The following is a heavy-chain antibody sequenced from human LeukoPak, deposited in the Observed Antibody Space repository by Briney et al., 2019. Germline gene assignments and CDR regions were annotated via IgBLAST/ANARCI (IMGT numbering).Heavy chain of an antibody. CDR1: GGSFSGYY. D-gene: IGHD3-10*01. CDR3: ASRRNFGSGSYYRGRLAYYFDY. J-gene: IGHJ4*02. V-gene: IGHV4-34*01. CDR2: INHSGST. Sequence: PSETLSLTCAVYGGSFSGYYWSWIRQPPGKGLEWIGEINHSGSTNYNPSLKSRVTISVDTSKNQFSLKLSSVTAADTAVYYCASRRNFGSGSYYRGRLAYYFDYWGQGTLVTVSS.